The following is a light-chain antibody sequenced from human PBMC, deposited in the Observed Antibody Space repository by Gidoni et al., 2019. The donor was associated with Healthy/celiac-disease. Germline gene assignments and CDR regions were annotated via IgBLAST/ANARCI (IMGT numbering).Light chain of an antibody. CDR1: NIGSNS. J-gene: IGLJ2*01. CDR3: QVWDSSSDHPHVV. V-gene: IGLV3-21*04. CDR2: YDS. Sequence: SYVLTQPPSVSVAPGKTARITCGGKNIGSNSVHWYQQKPGQAPVLVIYYDSDRPSGIPERFSGSNSGNTATLTISRVEAGDEADYYCQVWDSSSDHPHVVFGGGTKLTVL.